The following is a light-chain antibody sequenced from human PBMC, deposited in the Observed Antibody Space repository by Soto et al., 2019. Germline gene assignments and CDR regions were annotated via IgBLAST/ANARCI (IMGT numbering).Light chain of an antibody. CDR1: NIGSKG. CDR2: SDT. Sequence: SYELTQPPSVSVATGKTASISCGGNNIGSKGVHWYQQKPGQAPVLVIYSDTDLPPVIPERFSGSNSANLATLTISRVEAVDEADYYGQVWDSGSAHVVFGGGTKLTFL. V-gene: IGLV3-21*04. J-gene: IGLJ2*01. CDR3: QVWDSGSAHVV.